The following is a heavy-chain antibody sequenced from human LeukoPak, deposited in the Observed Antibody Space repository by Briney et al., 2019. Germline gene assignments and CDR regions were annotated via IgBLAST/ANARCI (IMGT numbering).Heavy chain of an antibody. CDR1: GYSINNGFY. CDR2: IYHSERT. J-gene: IGHJ4*02. V-gene: IGHV4-38-2*02. CDR3: ARGGQWLVRGADY. D-gene: IGHD6-19*01. Sequence: PSETLSLTCTVSGYSINNGFYWGWIRQPPGKGLEWIGSIYHSERTHYNPSLKSRVTISVDTSKNQFSLKLSSVTAADTAVYYCARGGQWLVRGADYWGQGTLVTVSS.